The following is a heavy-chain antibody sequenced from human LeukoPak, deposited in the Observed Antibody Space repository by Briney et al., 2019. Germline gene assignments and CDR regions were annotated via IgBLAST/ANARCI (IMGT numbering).Heavy chain of an antibody. CDR3: AKDGYYGSGSYYKNQQYYFDY. J-gene: IGHJ4*02. CDR2: ISGSGGST. Sequence: GGSLRLSCAASGFTFSSYAMSWVRQAPGKGLEWVSAISGSGGSTYYADSVKGRFTVSRDNSKNTLYLQMNSLRAEDTAVYYCAKDGYYGSGSYYKNQQYYFDYWGQGTLVTVSS. CDR1: GFTFSSYA. D-gene: IGHD3-10*01. V-gene: IGHV3-23*01.